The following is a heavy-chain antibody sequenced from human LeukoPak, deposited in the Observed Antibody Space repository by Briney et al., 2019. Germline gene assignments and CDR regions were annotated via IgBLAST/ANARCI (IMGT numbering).Heavy chain of an antibody. CDR3: ARGSLRWLQLN. D-gene: IGHD5-24*01. CDR2: INHSGST. Sequence: SETLSLTCAVYGGSFSGYYWSWIRQPPGKGLEWIGEINHSGSTNYNPSLKSRVTISVDTSKNQFSLKLISVTAADTAVYYCARGSLRWLQLNWGQGTLVTVSS. V-gene: IGHV4-34*01. J-gene: IGHJ4*02. CDR1: GGSFSGYY.